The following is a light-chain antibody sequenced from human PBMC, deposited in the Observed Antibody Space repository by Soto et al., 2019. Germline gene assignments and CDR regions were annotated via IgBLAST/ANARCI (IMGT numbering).Light chain of an antibody. J-gene: IGKJ2*01. Sequence: EIVMTQSPGTLSLSPGERATISCRASQVISSRYLAWYHQKSGQAPRLLIYGASSRATGIPDRFSGSGSGTDFTLTISRLEPEDFGVYYCQQFGSSTPHTFGQGTKLEIK. CDR1: QVISSRY. CDR3: QQFGSSTPHT. CDR2: GAS. V-gene: IGKV3-20*01.